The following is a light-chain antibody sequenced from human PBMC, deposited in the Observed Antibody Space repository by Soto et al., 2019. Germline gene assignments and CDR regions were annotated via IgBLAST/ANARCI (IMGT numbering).Light chain of an antibody. J-gene: IGLJ1*01. CDR3: QSYDSSLSGYV. CDR1: SSNIGAGYD. Sequence: QSVLTQPPSVSGAPGQRVTISCTGSSSNIGAGYDVHWYQQLPGTAPKLLIYGSSNRPSGVPDRVSGSKSGTSASLAITGLQAEDEADYYCQSYDSSLSGYVFGTGTKVTVL. CDR2: GSS. V-gene: IGLV1-40*01.